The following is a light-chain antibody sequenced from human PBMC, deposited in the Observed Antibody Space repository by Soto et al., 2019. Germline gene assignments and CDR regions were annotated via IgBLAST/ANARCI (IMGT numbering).Light chain of an antibody. J-gene: IGKJ5*01. Sequence: IVLTQSPATLSLSPGERATLYCRASQSVSSNLAWYQQKPGPAPRLLIXGASTRATGIPARFSCSGSGTEFTLTISSLQSEDFAVYYCQQYNNWPPSITFGQGTRLEIK. CDR3: QQYNNWPPSIT. CDR2: GAS. V-gene: IGKV3-15*01. CDR1: QSVSSN.